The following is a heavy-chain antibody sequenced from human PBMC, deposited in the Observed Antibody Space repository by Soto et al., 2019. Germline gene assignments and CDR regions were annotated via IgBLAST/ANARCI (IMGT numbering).Heavy chain of an antibody. D-gene: IGHD5-12*01. Sequence: PWGSLCLSCAASGFTFSSCAMSWVRQGPGKGLEWVWVISGSGGSTYYADSVNGRFTISRDNSKNSLYLQMNSLSAENTGVYYCTKVRNGYDYALDYWGQGTLVTVSS. CDR3: TKVRNGYDYALDY. J-gene: IGHJ4*02. V-gene: IGHV3-23*01. CDR2: ISGSGGST. CDR1: GFTFSSCA.